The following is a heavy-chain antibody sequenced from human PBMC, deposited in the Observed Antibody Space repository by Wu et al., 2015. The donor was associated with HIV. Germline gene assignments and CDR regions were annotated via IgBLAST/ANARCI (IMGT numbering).Heavy chain of an antibody. J-gene: IGHJ4*02. CDR2: INPNSGGT. CDR3: ARDLNWGSGSYYFDY. CDR1: GYTFTGYY. Sequence: QVQLVQSGAEVKKPGASVKVSCKASGYTFTGYYMHWVRQAPGQGLEWMGWINPNSGGTNYAQKFQGRVTMTRDTSISTAYMELSRLRSDDTAVYYCARDLNWGSGSYYFDYWGQGTLVTVSS. V-gene: IGHV1-2*02. D-gene: IGHD3-10*01.